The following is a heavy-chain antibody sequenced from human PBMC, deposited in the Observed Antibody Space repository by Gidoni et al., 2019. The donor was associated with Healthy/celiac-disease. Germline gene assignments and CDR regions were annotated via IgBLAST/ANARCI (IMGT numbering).Heavy chain of an antibody. J-gene: IGHJ6*02. V-gene: IGHV3-30*18. CDR2: ISYDGSNK. CDR1: GFTFSSYG. Sequence: QVQLVESGGGVVQPGRSLRLSCAASGFTFSSYGMHWVRQAPGKGLEWLAVISYDGSNKYYADSVKGRFTISRDNSKNTLYLQMNSLRAEDTAVYYCAKDGRPQPYYYYGMDVWGQGTTVTVSS. CDR3: AKDGRPQPYYYYGMDV.